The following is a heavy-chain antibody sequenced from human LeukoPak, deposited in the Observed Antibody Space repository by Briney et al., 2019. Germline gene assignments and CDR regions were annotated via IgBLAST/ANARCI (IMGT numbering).Heavy chain of an antibody. J-gene: IGHJ6*03. CDR2: ISNSGSNI. V-gene: IGHV3-48*03. CDR1: GFTFSSYE. D-gene: IGHD6-13*01. Sequence: GGSLRLSCAACGFTFSSYEMHWVRQAPAKALEWVSYISNSGSNIYYADFSKGRFPISRDNAKNSLYLQMNSLGAEDTAVYYCAKDATAVVGTVYMDVWGKGTTVSISS. CDR3: AKDATAVVGTVYMDV.